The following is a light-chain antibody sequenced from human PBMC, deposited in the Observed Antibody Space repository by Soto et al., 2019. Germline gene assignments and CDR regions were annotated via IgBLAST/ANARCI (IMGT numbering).Light chain of an antibody. V-gene: IGKV3-15*01. J-gene: IGKJ4*01. CDR1: QSVSSN. Sequence: EIVMTQSPATLSVSPVERATLSCMASQSVSSNLAWYQQKPGQASRLLIYGASTRATGIPARFSGSGSGTEFTLTISSLQSEDFAVYYCQQYNNWPRLTFGGGTKVDIK. CDR2: GAS. CDR3: QQYNNWPRLT.